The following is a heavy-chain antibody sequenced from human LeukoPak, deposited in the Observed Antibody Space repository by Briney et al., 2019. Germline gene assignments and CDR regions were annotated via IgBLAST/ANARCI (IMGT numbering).Heavy chain of an antibody. CDR2: ISYSGRT. CDR3: ARRRYYDGSGYLE. Sequence: PSETLSLTCSVSGDSVSRGDSYWDWIRQPPGKGLEWIGTISYSGRTYYSPSLKSRVTMSVDPSNNQFSLNLRSVTAADTALYYCARRRYYDGSGYLEWGQGTLLSVSS. CDR1: GDSVSRGDSY. V-gene: IGHV4-39*01. J-gene: IGHJ1*01. D-gene: IGHD3-22*01.